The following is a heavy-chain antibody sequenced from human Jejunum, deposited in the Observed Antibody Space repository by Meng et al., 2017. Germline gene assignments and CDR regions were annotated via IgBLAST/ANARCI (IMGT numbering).Heavy chain of an antibody. V-gene: IGHV1-18*03. D-gene: IGHD2-2*01. CDR3: ARVNPYPSGEEPAAPGYGMDV. CDR1: GYTFTSYS. J-gene: IGHJ6*02. CDR2: ISPYNGNT. Sequence: ASVKVSCKASGYTFTSYSISWVRQAPGQGLEWRGWISPYNGNTIYAQNLQGRVTMITDTSTSTAYMELRSLRSDDMAVYYCARVNPYPSGEEPAAPGYGMDVWGQGTTVTVSS.